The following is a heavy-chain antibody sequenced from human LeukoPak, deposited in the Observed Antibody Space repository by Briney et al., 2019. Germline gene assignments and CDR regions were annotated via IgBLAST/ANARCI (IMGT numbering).Heavy chain of an antibody. V-gene: IGHV4-39*01. CDR1: GYSISSSYY. D-gene: IGHD3-10*01. Sequence: SETLSLTCTVSGYSISSSYYWGWIRQPPGKGLEWIGSIYYSGSTYYNPSLKSRVTISVDTSKNQFSLKLSSVTAADTAVYYCARLTYYYGSGSYAPPYYYYYMDVWGKGTTVTISS. J-gene: IGHJ6*03. CDR2: IYYSGST. CDR3: ARLTYYYGSGSYAPPYYYYYMDV.